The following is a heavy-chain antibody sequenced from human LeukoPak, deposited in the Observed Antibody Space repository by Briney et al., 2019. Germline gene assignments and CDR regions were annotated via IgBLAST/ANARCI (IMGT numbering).Heavy chain of an antibody. D-gene: IGHD3-22*01. Sequence: SETLSLTRTVSGGSISSYYWSWIRQPPGKGLEWIGYIYYSGSTNYNPSLKSRVTISVDTSKNQFSLKLSSVTAADTAVYYCARDSPNYYDSSGYYSDWFDPWGQGTLVTVSS. CDR2: IYYSGST. CDR1: GGSISSYY. CDR3: ARDSPNYYDSSGYYSDWFDP. J-gene: IGHJ5*02. V-gene: IGHV4-59*01.